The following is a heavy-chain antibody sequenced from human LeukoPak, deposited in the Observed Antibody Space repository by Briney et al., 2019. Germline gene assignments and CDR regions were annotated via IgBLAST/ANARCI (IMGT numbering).Heavy chain of an antibody. Sequence: GGSLTLSCAASGLTFSIYAMRCVRRSPGKGLECVSTITESGGSTHYVPSVKGLLAISRDNSKNTLFLQMNSLRAEETAIYYCAKEKSVAGTEFDYWGQGTLVTVSS. CDR3: AKEKSVAGTEFDY. V-gene: IGHV3-23*01. CDR1: GLTFSIYA. J-gene: IGHJ4*02. CDR2: ITESGGST. D-gene: IGHD6-19*01.